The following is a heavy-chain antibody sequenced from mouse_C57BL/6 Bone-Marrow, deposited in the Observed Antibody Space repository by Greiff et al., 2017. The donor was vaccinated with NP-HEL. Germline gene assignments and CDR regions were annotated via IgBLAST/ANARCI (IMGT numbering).Heavy chain of an antibody. V-gene: IGHV2-2*01. CDR1: GFSLTSYG. Sequence: VKVVESGPGLVQPSQSLSITCTVSGFSLTSYGVHWVRQSPGKGLEWLGVIWSGGSTDYNAAFISRLSISKDNSKSQVFFKMNSLQADDTAIYYCARSTMITTEFAYWGQGTLVTVSA. CDR2: IWSGGST. CDR3: ARSTMITTEFAY. J-gene: IGHJ3*01. D-gene: IGHD2-4*01.